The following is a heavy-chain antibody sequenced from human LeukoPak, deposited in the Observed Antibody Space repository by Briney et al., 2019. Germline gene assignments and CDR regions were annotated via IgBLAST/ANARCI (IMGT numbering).Heavy chain of an antibody. CDR3: ARVNPLFDAFDI. CDR2: INPNSGGT. CDR1: GYTFTGYY. Sequence: GASVKVSCKASGYTFTGYYMHWVRQAPGQGLEWMGRINPNSGGTNYAQKFQGRVTMTRDTSISTAYMELSRLRSDDTAVYYCARVNPLFDAFDIWGQGTMVTVSS. V-gene: IGHV1-2*06. J-gene: IGHJ3*02.